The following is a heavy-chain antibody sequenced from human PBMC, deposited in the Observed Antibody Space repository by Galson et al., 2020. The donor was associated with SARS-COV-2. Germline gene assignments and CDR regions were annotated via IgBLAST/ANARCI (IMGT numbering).Heavy chain of an antibody. D-gene: IGHD6-13*01. CDR1: GFIFSDYA. Sequence: GGSLRLSCSASGFIFSDYALHWVRQAPGKGLEYVSAISSNGGTSFYADSVNGRFTMSRDNSKNMFYLQMTALRLEDTAFYYCLSYSSTRQNHWGQGTLVTVSS. CDR2: ISSNGGTS. J-gene: IGHJ5*02. V-gene: IGHV3-64D*06. CDR3: LSYSSTRQNH.